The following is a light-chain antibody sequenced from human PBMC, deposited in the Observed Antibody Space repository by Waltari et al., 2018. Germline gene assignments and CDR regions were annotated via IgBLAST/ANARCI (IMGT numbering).Light chain of an antibody. V-gene: IGKV4-1*01. CDR3: HQYYNTPFT. J-gene: IGKJ3*01. CDR1: QSVLYSSNNKNS. Sequence: DIVMTQSPDSLAVSLGERATINCKSSQSVLYSSNNKNSLSWYQQKPGQPPKPAIYGASTRESGVPDRFSGSGSGTDFTLTISSLQAEDVAVYYCHQYYNTPFTFGPGTKVDIK. CDR2: GAS.